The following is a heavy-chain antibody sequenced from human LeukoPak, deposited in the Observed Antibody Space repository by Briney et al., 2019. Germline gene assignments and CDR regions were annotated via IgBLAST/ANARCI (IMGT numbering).Heavy chain of an antibody. CDR2: INHSGST. V-gene: IGHV4-34*01. CDR1: GGSFSGYY. J-gene: IGHJ6*03. CDR3: ARGRLQRYYYYYMDV. Sequence: PSETLSLTCAVYGGSFSGYYWSWIRQPPGKGLEGIGEINHSGSTNYNPSLKSRVTISVDTSKNQFSLKLSSVTAADTAVYYCARGRLQRYYYYYMDVWGKGTTVTVSS. D-gene: IGHD5-24*01.